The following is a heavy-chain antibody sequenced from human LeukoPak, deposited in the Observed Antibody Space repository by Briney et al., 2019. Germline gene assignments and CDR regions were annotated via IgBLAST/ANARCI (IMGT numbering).Heavy chain of an antibody. CDR3: VVDIVVVPAAMLYGY. CDR1: GFTFSSYA. J-gene: IGHJ4*02. V-gene: IGHV3-30-3*01. D-gene: IGHD2-2*03. CDR2: ISYDGSNK. Sequence: GSLRLSCAASGFTFSSYAMHWVRQAPGKGLEWVAVISYDGSNKYYADSVKGRFTISRDNSKNTLYLQMNSLRAEDTAVYYCVVDIVVVPAAMLYGYWGQGTLVTVSS.